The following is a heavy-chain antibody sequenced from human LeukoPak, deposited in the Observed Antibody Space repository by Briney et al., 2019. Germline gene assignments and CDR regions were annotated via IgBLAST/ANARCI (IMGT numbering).Heavy chain of an antibody. CDR1: GYTFTSYD. CDR3: VRDFRFLDDY. J-gene: IGHJ4*02. V-gene: IGHV1-8*01. Sequence: ASVKVSCKASGYTFTSYDINWVRQATGQGLEWMGWMNPNSGNTGYAQKFQGRVTMTRNTSISTAYMELSSLRAEDTAMYYCVRDFRFLDDYWGQGTLVTVSS. CDR2: MNPNSGNT. D-gene: IGHD3-3*01.